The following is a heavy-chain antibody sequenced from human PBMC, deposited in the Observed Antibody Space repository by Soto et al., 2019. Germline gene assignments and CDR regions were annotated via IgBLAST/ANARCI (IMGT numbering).Heavy chain of an antibody. V-gene: IGHV3-23*01. J-gene: IGHJ4*02. D-gene: IGHD6-13*01. CDR1: GFTFNTYW. CDR2: ISGSGGST. Sequence: GGSLRLSCAASGFTFNTYWMNWVRQAPGKGLEWVSAISGSGGSTYYADSVKGRFTISRDNSKNTLYLQMNSLRAEDMAVYYCAKDTIAAAGSALPEDDYWGQGTLVTVSS. CDR3: AKDTIAAAGSALPEDDY.